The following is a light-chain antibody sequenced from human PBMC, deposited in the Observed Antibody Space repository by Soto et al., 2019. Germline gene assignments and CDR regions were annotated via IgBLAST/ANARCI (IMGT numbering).Light chain of an antibody. CDR1: SSDVGGDDF. CDR3: TSYTNIKTGV. CDR2: EVH. Sequence: QSALPQPVSVSGSPGQSITIPCTGTSSDVGGDDFVSWYQQHPGKAPKLLIYEVHFRPSGVSSRFAGSKSGNTASLSISGLQAEDEADYYCTSYTNIKTGVFGGGTKLTVL. V-gene: IGLV2-14*01. J-gene: IGLJ3*02.